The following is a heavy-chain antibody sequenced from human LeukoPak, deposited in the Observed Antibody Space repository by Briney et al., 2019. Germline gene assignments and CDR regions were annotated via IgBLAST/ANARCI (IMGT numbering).Heavy chain of an antibody. CDR1: GFIFGDHL. V-gene: IGHV3-7*01. CDR3: ARVPGRAPDY. Sequence: GGSLRLSCAASGFIFGDHLMGWVRRAPGKGLEWVANINQDGTETLYMDSVRGRFTISRDNAKNSLSLQMNTLRVEDTAVYYCARVPGRAPDYWGQGTLVTVPS. J-gene: IGHJ4*02. D-gene: IGHD1-14*01. CDR2: INQDGTET.